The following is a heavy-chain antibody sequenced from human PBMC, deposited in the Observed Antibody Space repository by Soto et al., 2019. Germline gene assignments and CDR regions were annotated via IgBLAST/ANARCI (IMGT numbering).Heavy chain of an antibody. CDR1: GFTFSSYS. V-gene: IGHV3-21*01. J-gene: IGHJ6*03. D-gene: IGHD3-9*01. CDR3: ARGVPLTNDILTGYYATYYYYYYMDV. CDR2: ISSSSSYI. Sequence: PGGSLRISCAASGFTFSSYSMNWVRQAPEKEMEKVSSISSSSSYIYYAESVKGRFTISRDNAKNSLYLQMNSLRAEDTAVYYCARGVPLTNDILTGYYATYYYYYYMDVWGKGTTVTVSS.